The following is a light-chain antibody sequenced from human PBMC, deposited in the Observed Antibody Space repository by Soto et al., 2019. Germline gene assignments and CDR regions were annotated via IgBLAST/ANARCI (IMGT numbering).Light chain of an antibody. J-gene: IGKJ1*01. CDR2: GAS. CDR3: HQRQSWPRT. Sequence: EIVFTQSPGTLFLSPGERATLSCRASQSVSNNYLAWYQQKPGQAPRLLIYGASNRAAGIPARFSASGSGTDFTLTISDVQPEDFALYYCHQRQSWPRTFGQGTKVDIK. V-gene: IGKV3-11*01. CDR1: QSVSNNY.